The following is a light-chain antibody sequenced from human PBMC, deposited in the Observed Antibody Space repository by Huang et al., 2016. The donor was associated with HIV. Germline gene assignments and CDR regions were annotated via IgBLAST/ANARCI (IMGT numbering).Light chain of an antibody. Sequence: DIQMTQSPSTLSASVGDRVTIPCRASQNIGTYLAWYQQKPGKGPKLLIYKASSLESGVPSRFSGSGSGTEFTLTISSLQPDDFATYYGQQYNAYFPYTFGQGTKVEIK. CDR2: KAS. V-gene: IGKV1-5*03. CDR3: QQYNAYFPYT. J-gene: IGKJ2*01. CDR1: QNIGTY.